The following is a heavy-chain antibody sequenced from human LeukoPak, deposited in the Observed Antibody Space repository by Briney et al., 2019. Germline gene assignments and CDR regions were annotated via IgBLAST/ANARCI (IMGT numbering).Heavy chain of an antibody. J-gene: IGHJ5*02. CDR1: GGSFSGYY. V-gene: IGHV4-34*01. CDR2: INHSGST. D-gene: IGHD3-9*01. CDR3: ARCYFNSLRYFDWLSGNWFDP. Sequence: SETLSLTCAVYGGSFSGYYWSWIRQPPGKGLEWIGEINHSGSTNYNPSLKSRVTISVDTSKNQFSLKLSSVTAADTAVYYCARCYFNSLRYFDWLSGNWFDPWGQGTLVTVSS.